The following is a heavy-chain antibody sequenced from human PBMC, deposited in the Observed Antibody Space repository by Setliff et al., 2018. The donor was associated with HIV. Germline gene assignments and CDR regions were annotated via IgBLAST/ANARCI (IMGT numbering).Heavy chain of an antibody. D-gene: IGHD3-22*01. CDR1: GYTFTTYA. CDR3: ARVDYYDSSGYWHFDY. Sequence: ASVQVSCKASGYTFTTYAMHWVRQAPGQRLEWMGWIDAGNGNTKYSQKFQGRVTITRDTSASTAYLELSSLRSEDTAVYYCARVDYYDSSGYWHFDYWGQGTLVTVSS. J-gene: IGHJ4*02. V-gene: IGHV1-3*01. CDR2: IDAGNGNT.